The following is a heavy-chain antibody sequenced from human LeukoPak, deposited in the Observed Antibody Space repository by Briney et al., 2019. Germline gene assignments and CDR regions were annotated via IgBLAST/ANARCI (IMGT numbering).Heavy chain of an antibody. V-gene: IGHV4-39*01. J-gene: IGHJ2*01. CDR2: IYCSGST. D-gene: IGHD2-21*02. CDR3: ARHVPSGLRIVVVTSDWYFDL. CDR1: GGSISSSSYY. Sequence: SSETLSLTCTVSGGSISSSSYYWGWIRQPPGKGLEWIGDIYCSGSTNYNPSLKSRVTVSVDTSRNQFSLKLSSVTAADTAVYYCARHVPSGLRIVVVTSDWYFDLWGRGTLVTVSS.